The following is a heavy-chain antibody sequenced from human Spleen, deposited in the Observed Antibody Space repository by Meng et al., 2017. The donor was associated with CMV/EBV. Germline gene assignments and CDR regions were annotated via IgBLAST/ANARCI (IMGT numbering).Heavy chain of an antibody. CDR2: INPNRGGE. V-gene: IGHV1-2*02. CDR3: ARDLNWNYGGY. D-gene: IGHD1-7*01. Sequence: SCKASGYTFTDYYMHLVRQAPGQGLEWMGWINPNRGGENYAQRFQGRVTMTRDASISTAYMELSRLGSDATAEYYCARDLNWNYGGYWGQGTLVTVSS. CDR1: GYTFTDYY. J-gene: IGHJ4*02.